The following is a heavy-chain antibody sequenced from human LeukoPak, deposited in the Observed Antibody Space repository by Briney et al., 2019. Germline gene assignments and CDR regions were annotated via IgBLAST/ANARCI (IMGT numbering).Heavy chain of an antibody. D-gene: IGHD6-13*01. V-gene: IGHV3-66*01. CDR3: AGGSSSWSSDY. J-gene: IGHJ4*02. Sequence: GGSLRLSCAASGFTFDDYAMHWVGQGPGNGLEWVSVIYGGATTSYVDSVKGRFTISSDNSKNTLYLQMDSLRAEDTAVYYCAGGSSSWSSDYWGQGTLVTV. CDR2: IYGGATT. CDR1: GFTFDDYA.